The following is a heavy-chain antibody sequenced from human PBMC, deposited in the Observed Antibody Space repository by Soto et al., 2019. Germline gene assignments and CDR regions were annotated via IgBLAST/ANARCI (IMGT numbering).Heavy chain of an antibody. Sequence: QVQLVESGGGVVLPGGSLRLSCAASGFTFTRYGMHWVRQAPGKGVEWVAVISYDGSNKYYVDSVKGRFTISRDNSKNTVYLQMNSLRPEDTAVYYCAKDYDFWSGSGYDGMDVWGQGTTVTVSS. CDR1: GFTFTRYG. CDR3: AKDYDFWSGSGYDGMDV. CDR2: ISYDGSNK. D-gene: IGHD3-3*01. J-gene: IGHJ6*02. V-gene: IGHV3-30*18.